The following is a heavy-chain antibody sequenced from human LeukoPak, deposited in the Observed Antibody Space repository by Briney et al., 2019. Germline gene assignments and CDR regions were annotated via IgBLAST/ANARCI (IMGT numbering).Heavy chain of an antibody. Sequence: RGSLRLSCAASGFTFSSYGMHWVRQAPGKGLEWVAFIRYDGSNKYYADSVKGRFTISRDNSKNTLFLQMNSLRAEDTAVYSCAREIVGTTTFDYWGQGTLVTVSS. V-gene: IGHV3-30*02. CDR3: AREIVGTTTFDY. CDR1: GFTFSSYG. J-gene: IGHJ4*02. D-gene: IGHD1-26*01. CDR2: IRYDGSNK.